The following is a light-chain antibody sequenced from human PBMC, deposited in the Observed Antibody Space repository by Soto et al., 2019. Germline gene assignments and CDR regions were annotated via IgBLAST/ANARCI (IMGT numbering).Light chain of an antibody. V-gene: IGKV3-20*01. Sequence: EIVLTQSPGTLSLSPGERVILSCRASQSVSSSYVAWYQQKPGQAPRLLINGASSRAIGIPDRFSGSGSRTDFTLTISRLEPEDFAVYYCQQYGSSPYTFGQGTKLEIK. CDR1: QSVSSSY. CDR3: QQYGSSPYT. CDR2: GAS. J-gene: IGKJ2*01.